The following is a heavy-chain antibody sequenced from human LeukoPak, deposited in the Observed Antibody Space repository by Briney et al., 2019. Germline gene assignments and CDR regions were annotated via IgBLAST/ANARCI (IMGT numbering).Heavy chain of an antibody. CDR3: ARQKTFWWGPDY. J-gene: IGHJ4*02. D-gene: IGHD2-21*02. Sequence: GESLKISCKGSGYSFTNYWIGWVRQMPGKGLEWMGIINPDDSDARYGPSFQGQVTISADKSISTAYLQWSSLKASDTAMYFCARQKTFWWGPDYWGQGTLVTVSS. CDR2: INPDDSDA. CDR1: GYSFTNYW. V-gene: IGHV5-51*01.